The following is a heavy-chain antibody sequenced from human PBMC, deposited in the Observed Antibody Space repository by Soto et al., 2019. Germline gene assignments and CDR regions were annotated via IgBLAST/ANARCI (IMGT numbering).Heavy chain of an antibody. CDR3: ARASRWTGVWFGPYFDY. D-gene: IGHD3-10*01. V-gene: IGHV4-34*01. CDR1: GGSFSGYY. CDR2: INHSGST. J-gene: IGHJ4*02. Sequence: QVQLQQWGAGLLKPSETLSLTCAVYGGSFSGYYWSWIRQPPGKGLEWIGEINHSGSTNYNPSLKSRVTISVDTSKNQFSLTLSSVTAADTAVYYCARASRWTGVWFGPYFDYWGQGTLVTVSS.